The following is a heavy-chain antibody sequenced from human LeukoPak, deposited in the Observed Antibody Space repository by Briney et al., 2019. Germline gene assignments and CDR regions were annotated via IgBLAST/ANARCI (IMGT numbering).Heavy chain of an antibody. V-gene: IGHV3-30*04. CDR2: ISYDGSNK. Sequence: GGSLRLSCAASGFTFSSYAMHWVRQAPGKGLEWVAVISYDGSNKYYADSVKGRFTISRDNSKNTLYLQMNSLRAEDTAVYYCAKDSTRVVVVPAASPLDVWGKGTTVTISS. D-gene: IGHD2-2*01. CDR3: AKDSTRVVVVPAASPLDV. CDR1: GFTFSSYA. J-gene: IGHJ6*04.